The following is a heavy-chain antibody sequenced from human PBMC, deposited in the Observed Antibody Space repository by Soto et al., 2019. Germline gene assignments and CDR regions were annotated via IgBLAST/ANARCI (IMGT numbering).Heavy chain of an antibody. J-gene: IGHJ4*02. CDR3: VSRRGIVTAGAIFDY. Sequence: VQLVESGGGLVQPGGSLKLSCAASGFTFSGSAMHWVRQASGKGLEWVGRIRSKTNNYSTEYAESGKGRFTISRDDSKNTGYLQMNSVKAEDTAVYDCVSRRGIVTAGAIFDYWGKGTLVSVSS. CDR1: GFTFSGSA. D-gene: IGHD6-13*01. V-gene: IGHV3-73*02. CDR2: IRSKTNNYST.